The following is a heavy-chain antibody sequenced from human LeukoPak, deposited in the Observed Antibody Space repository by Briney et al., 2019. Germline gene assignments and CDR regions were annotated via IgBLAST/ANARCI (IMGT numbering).Heavy chain of an antibody. CDR1: GFTFSNCA. CDR3: AKSCNSGNCYYNY. Sequence: GGSLRLSCAASGFTFSNCAMSWVRQAPEKGLEWVSGISGSGSSTYYADSVKGRFTISRDNSENTLSLQMNSLRADDAAIYYCAKSCNSGNCYYNYWGQGTLVTVSS. V-gene: IGHV3-23*01. CDR2: ISGSGSST. D-gene: IGHD2/OR15-2a*01. J-gene: IGHJ4*02.